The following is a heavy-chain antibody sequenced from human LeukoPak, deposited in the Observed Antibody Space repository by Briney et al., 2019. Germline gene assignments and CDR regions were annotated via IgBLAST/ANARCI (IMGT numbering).Heavy chain of an antibody. J-gene: IGHJ4*02. Sequence: KSSETLSLTCTVSGGSISSSSYYWGWIRQPPGKGLEWIGYIYYSGSTNYNPSLKSRVTISVDTSKNQFSLKLSSVTAADTAVYYCARRAATLFDYWGQGTLVTVSS. CDR1: GGSISSSSYY. D-gene: IGHD2-15*01. V-gene: IGHV4-61*05. CDR2: IYYSGST. CDR3: ARRAATLFDY.